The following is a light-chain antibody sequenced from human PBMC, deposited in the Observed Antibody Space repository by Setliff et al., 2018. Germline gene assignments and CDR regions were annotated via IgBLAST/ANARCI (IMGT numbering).Light chain of an antibody. CDR1: SSDVGGSNY. CDR3: CSYVGSHTLRV. Sequence: SALAQPRSVSGSPGQSVSISCTGTSSDVGGSNYVSWYQQHPGRAPKLMIYDVYRRPSGVPDRFSGSKSGSTASLTISGLQAEDEADYYCCSYVGSHTLRVFGTGTKVTVL. CDR2: DVY. V-gene: IGLV2-11*01. J-gene: IGLJ1*01.